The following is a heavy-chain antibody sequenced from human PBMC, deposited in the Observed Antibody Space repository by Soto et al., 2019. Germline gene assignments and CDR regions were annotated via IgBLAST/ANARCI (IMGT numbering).Heavy chain of an antibody. CDR1: GFSLSNARMG. CDR2: IFSNDEK. J-gene: IGHJ3*02. CDR3: ARADYYDSSGLAEDSFDI. D-gene: IGHD3-22*01. Sequence: QVTLKESGPVLVKPTETLTLTCTVSGFSLSNARMGVSWIRQPPGKALEWLAHIFSNDEKSYSTSLKSRLTISKDTSKSQVVLTMTIMDPVDTATYYCARADYYDSSGLAEDSFDIWGQGTMVTVSS. V-gene: IGHV2-26*01.